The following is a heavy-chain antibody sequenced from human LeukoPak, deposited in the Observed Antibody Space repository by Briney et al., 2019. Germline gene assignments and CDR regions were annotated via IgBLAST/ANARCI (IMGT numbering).Heavy chain of an antibody. D-gene: IGHD3/OR15-3a*01. CDR3: ARDVVGPNRWVYGMDV. Sequence: GGSLRLSCAASGFTFSSYAMSWVRQAPGKGLEWVSAISGSGGSTYCADSVKGRFTISRDNSKNTLYLQMNSLRAEDTAVYYCARDVVGPNRWVYGMDVWGQGTTVTVSS. CDR2: ISGSGGST. J-gene: IGHJ6*02. CDR1: GFTFSSYA. V-gene: IGHV3-23*01.